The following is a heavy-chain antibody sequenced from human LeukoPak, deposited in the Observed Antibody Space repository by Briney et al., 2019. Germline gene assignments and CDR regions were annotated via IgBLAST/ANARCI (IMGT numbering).Heavy chain of an antibody. D-gene: IGHD2-2*01. CDR3: AKGYCSSTSCYVGLFDY. V-gene: IGHV3-23*01. CDR2: ISGSGGST. CDR1: GFTFSSYA. J-gene: IGHJ4*02. Sequence: GGSLRLSCAASGFTFSSYAMSWVRQAPGKGLEWVSAISGSGGSTYYADSVKGRFTISRDNSKNTLYLQMNSLRAEDTAVYYCAKGYCSSTSCYVGLFDYWGQGTLVTVSS.